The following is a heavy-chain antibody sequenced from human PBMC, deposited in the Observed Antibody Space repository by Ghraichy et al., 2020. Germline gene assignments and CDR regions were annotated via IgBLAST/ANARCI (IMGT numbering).Heavy chain of an antibody. CDR1: GYSFAHYS. Sequence: ASVKVSCKTSGYSFAHYSIPGMRQAPVHRLEWVGIINPNGGSTNYAQKFQGRVTMTRDTSTTTVYVELSSLRSEDTAIYYCARDDLLDDYGNFWGQGTLVTVSS. V-gene: IGHV1-46*01. J-gene: IGHJ4*02. CDR2: INPNGGST. D-gene: IGHD4-17*01. CDR3: ARDDLLDDYGNF.